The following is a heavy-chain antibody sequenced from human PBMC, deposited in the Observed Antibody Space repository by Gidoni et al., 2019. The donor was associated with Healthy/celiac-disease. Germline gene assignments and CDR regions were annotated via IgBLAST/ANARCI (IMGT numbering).Heavy chain of an antibody. J-gene: IGHJ4*02. CDR1: GFTFSSYW. D-gene: IGHD3-22*01. V-gene: IGHV3-7*05. CDR3: ARRSPYYDSSGYPLDY. CDR2: IKQDGSEK. Sequence: EVQLVESGGGLVQPGGSLRLYCAASGFTFSSYWMSWVRQAPGKGLEWVANIKQDGSEKYYVDSVKGRFTISRDNAKNSLYLQMNSLRAEDTAVYYCARRSPYYDSSGYPLDYWGQGTLVTVSS.